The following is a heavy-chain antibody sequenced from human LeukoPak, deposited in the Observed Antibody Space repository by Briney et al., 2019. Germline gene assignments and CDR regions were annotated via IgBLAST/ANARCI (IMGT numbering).Heavy chain of an antibody. J-gene: IGHJ2*01. D-gene: IGHD3-22*01. Sequence: GGSLRLSCAASGFPFCSYDMGGVRQAPRKGVEWVSAITASRGGTYYADSVKGRFTISKDNSKNTLYLQINSLRAEDAAIYYCAKIRFYYDSSFDYWYFDLWGRGTLVTVSS. V-gene: IGHV3-23*01. CDR3: AKIRFYYDSSFDYWYFDL. CDR2: ITASRGGT. CDR1: GFPFCSYD.